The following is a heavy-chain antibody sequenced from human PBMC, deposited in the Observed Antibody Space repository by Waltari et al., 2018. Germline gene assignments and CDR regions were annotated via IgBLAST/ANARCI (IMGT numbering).Heavy chain of an antibody. Sequence: EVQLVESGGGLVKPGGSLRLSCAASGFTCSSYSMTWVRQAPGKGLEWVSSISSSSSYIYYADSVKGRFTISRDNAKNSLYLQMNSLRAEDTAVYYCARDTIYCGGDCYADYWGQGTLVTVSS. CDR2: ISSSSSYI. CDR1: GFTCSSYS. CDR3: ARDTIYCGGDCYADY. D-gene: IGHD2-21*02. V-gene: IGHV3-21*01. J-gene: IGHJ4*02.